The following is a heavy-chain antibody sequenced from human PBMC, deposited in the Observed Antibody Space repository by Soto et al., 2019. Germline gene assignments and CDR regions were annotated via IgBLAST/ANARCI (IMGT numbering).Heavy chain of an antibody. CDR2: IYYSGST. Sequence: SETLSLTCTVATGSISSYYWSWIRQPPGKGLEWIGYIYYSGSTNYNPSLKSRVTMSVDTSKNQFSLKLSSVTAADTAVYYCARTTYYGSGSYYPDYWGQGILVTVSS. CDR3: ARTTYYGSGSYYPDY. J-gene: IGHJ4*02. V-gene: IGHV4-59*01. D-gene: IGHD3-10*01. CDR1: TGSISSYY.